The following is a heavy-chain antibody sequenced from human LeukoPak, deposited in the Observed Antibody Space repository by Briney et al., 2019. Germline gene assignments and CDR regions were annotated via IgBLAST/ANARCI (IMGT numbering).Heavy chain of an antibody. CDR1: GLTFSNYG. CDR2: ISGSGARR. J-gene: IGHJ3*02. D-gene: IGHD1-26*01. CDR3: AKGSRGWEVLDAFDI. V-gene: IGHV3-23*01. Sequence: PGGSLRLSCAASGLTFSNYGLNWVRQAPGKGLEWVSGISGSGARRDYADSVKGRFTISRDNAKNTLYLQMNSLRAEDTAVYYCAKGSRGWEVLDAFDIWGQGTMVTVSS.